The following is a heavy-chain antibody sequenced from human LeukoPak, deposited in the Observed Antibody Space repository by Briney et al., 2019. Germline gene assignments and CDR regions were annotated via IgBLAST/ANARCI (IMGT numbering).Heavy chain of an antibody. CDR2: IGAAGGIR. CDR3: ARDGFIAAAGYYFDY. Sequence: PGGSLRLSCNVSGLSLSRFAMNWVRQAPGKGLEWVSGIGAAGGIRHVADSVKGRFIISRDNSKNTLYLQMNSLRAEDTAVYYCARDGFIAAAGYYFDYWGQGTLVTVSS. CDR1: GLSLSRFA. J-gene: IGHJ4*02. V-gene: IGHV3-23*01. D-gene: IGHD6-13*01.